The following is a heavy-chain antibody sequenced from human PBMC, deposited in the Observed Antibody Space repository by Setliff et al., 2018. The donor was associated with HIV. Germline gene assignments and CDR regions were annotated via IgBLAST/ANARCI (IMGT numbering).Heavy chain of an antibody. CDR2: INPSSGGT. CDR1: GYTFTGYY. CDR3: AREFGAGIRQIVAGEFYYMDV. Sequence: ASVKVSCKASGYTFTGYYIHWVRRAPGQGLEWMGRINPSSGGTNYAPKFQGRVTMTRDKSISTAYMELSRLRSDDTAVYYCAREFGAGIRQIVAGEFYYMDVWGKGTTVTVSS. V-gene: IGHV1-2*06. D-gene: IGHD5-12*01. J-gene: IGHJ6*03.